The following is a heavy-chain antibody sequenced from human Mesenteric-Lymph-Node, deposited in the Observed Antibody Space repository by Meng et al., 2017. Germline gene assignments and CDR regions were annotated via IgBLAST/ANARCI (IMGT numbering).Heavy chain of an antibody. V-gene: IGHV1-69*13. J-gene: IGHJ6*02. CDR1: GGTFSSYA. CDR3: ARAFAVDIVVVPAAMDPTNYYYYYGMDV. Sequence: SVKVSCKASGGTFSSYAISWVRQAPGQGLEWMGGIIPIFGTANCAQKFQGRVTITADESTSTAYMELSSLRSEDTAVYYCARAFAVDIVVVPAAMDPTNYYYYYGMDVWGQGTTVTVSS. CDR2: IIPIFGTA. D-gene: IGHD2-2*03.